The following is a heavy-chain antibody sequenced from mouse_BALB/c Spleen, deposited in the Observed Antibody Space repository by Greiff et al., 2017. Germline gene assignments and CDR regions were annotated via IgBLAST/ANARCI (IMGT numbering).Heavy chain of an antibody. CDR1: GFTFSSFG. D-gene: IGHD1-1*01. V-gene: IGHV5-17*02. CDR3: ARTAVDTAIDY. Sequence: EVQLQQSGGGLVQPGGSRKLSCAASGFTFSSFGMHWVRQAPEKGLEWVAYISSGSSTIYYADTVKGRFTISRDNPKNTLVLQLTSRRSEDTAMYYYARTAVDTAIDYWGQGTTVTVSS. J-gene: IGHJ4*01. CDR2: ISSGSSTI.